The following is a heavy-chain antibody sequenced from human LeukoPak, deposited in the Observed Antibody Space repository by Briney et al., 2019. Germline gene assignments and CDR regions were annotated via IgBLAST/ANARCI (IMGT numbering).Heavy chain of an antibody. CDR1: GGTFSSYA. V-gene: IGHV1-69*13. CDR3: ATYYYDSSGYYSPRDY. Sequence: SVKVSCKASGGTFSSYAISWVRQAPGQGLEWMGGIIPIFGTANYAQKFQGRVTITADESTSTAYMELSSLRSEDTAVYYCATYYYDSSGYYSPRDYWGQGTLVTVSS. CDR2: IIPIFGTA. D-gene: IGHD3-22*01. J-gene: IGHJ4*02.